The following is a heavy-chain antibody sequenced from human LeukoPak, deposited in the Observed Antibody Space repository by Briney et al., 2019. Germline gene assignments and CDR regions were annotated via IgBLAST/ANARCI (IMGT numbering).Heavy chain of an antibody. Sequence: GASVKVSCKASGYTFVGCYLHWVRQAPGQGLEWMAWIDPYTGNTHYAQKFQGRITVTRDTSVSTTYMELSWLTSDDTARYYCAREYSASEHWGQGTLVTVSS. CDR2: IDPYTGNT. CDR3: AREYSASEH. D-gene: IGHD5-12*01. J-gene: IGHJ4*02. V-gene: IGHV1-2*02. CDR1: GYTFVGCY.